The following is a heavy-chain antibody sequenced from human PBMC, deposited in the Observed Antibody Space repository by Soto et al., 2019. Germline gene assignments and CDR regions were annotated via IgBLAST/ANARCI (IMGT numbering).Heavy chain of an antibody. CDR3: AKDHFPSITIFGVVSDYYYGMDV. J-gene: IGHJ6*02. Sequence: GESLKISCAASGFTFSSYGMHWVRQAPGKGLEWVAVISYDGSNKYYADSVKGRFTISRDNSKNTLYLQMNSLRAEDTAVYYCAKDHFPSITIFGVVSDYYYGMDVWGQGTTVTVSS. D-gene: IGHD3-3*01. V-gene: IGHV3-30*18. CDR1: GFTFSSYG. CDR2: ISYDGSNK.